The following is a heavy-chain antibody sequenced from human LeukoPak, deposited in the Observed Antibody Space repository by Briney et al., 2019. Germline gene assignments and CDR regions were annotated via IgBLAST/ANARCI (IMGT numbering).Heavy chain of an antibody. CDR2: ISSSSSYI. Sequence: PGGSLRLSCAASGFTFSSYSMNWVRQAPGKGLEWVSSISSSSSYIYYADSVKGRFTVSRDNAKNSLYLQMNSLRAEDTAVYYCARDRGVEMATMGLDYWGQGTLVTVSS. CDR3: ARDRGVEMATMGLDY. CDR1: GFTFSSYS. D-gene: IGHD5-24*01. J-gene: IGHJ4*02. V-gene: IGHV3-21*01.